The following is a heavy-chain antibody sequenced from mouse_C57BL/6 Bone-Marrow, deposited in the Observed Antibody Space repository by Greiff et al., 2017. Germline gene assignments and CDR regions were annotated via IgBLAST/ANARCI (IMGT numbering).Heavy chain of an antibody. CDR1: GYTFTSYG. J-gene: IGHJ3*01. V-gene: IGHV1-81*01. CDR2: IYPRSGNT. Sequence: QVQLQESGAELARPGASVKLSCKASGYTFTSYGISWVKQRTGQGLEWIGEIYPRSGNTYYNEKFKGKATLTADKSSSTAYMVLRSLTSEDSAVYFCERGQLRLRCAYWGQGTLVTVSA. CDR3: ERGQLRLRCAY. D-gene: IGHD3-2*02.